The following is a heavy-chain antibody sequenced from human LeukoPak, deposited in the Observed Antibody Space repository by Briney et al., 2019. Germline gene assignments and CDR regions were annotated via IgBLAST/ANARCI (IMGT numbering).Heavy chain of an antibody. CDR1: GGTFSSYA. D-gene: IGHD6-13*01. CDR2: IIPIFGTA. CDR3: AAHFHSSSWYPLPAGH. Sequence: VASVKVSCKASGGTFSSYAISWVRQAPGQGLEWMGGIIPIFGTANYAQKFQGRVTITADKSTSTAYMELSSLRSEDTAVYYCAAHFHSSSWYPLPAGHWGQGTLVTVSS. V-gene: IGHV1-69*06. J-gene: IGHJ4*02.